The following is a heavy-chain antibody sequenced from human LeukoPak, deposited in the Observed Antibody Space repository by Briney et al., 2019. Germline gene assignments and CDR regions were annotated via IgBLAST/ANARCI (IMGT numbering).Heavy chain of an antibody. V-gene: IGHV3-21*01. J-gene: IGHJ4*02. Sequence: PGGTLRLSCAASGFTFSSYSMNWVRQAPGKGLEWVSCISSSSSYIYYADSVKGRFTISRDNAKNSLYLQMNSLRAEDTAVYYCARAHNWKYGSFDFWGQGTLVTVSS. CDR2: ISSSSSYI. D-gene: IGHD1-7*01. CDR3: ARAHNWKYGSFDF. CDR1: GFTFSSYS.